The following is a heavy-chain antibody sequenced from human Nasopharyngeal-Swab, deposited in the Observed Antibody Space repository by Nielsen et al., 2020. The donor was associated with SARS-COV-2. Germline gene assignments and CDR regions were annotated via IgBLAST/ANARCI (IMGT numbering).Heavy chain of an antibody. Sequence: GEYLKISCAASGFTFSDYYMSWIRQAPGKGLEYVSYISGGGGTINYADSVKGRFTISRDNAENSLYLHMNSLRAEDTALYYCARGTALNFWGQGTLVTVSS. V-gene: IGHV3-11*04. D-gene: IGHD5-18*01. CDR1: GFTFSDYY. CDR2: ISGGGGTI. CDR3: ARGTALNF. J-gene: IGHJ4*02.